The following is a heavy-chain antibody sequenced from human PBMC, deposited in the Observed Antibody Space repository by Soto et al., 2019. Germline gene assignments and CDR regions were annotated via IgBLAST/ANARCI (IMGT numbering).Heavy chain of an antibody. Sequence: VGSLRLSCAASGFTFSSYAMSWVRQAPGKGLEWVSAISGSGGSTYYADSVKGRFTISRDNSKNTLYLQMNSLRAKDTAVYYCAKAPPAGRYYYYYYMDVWGKGTTVTVSS. J-gene: IGHJ6*03. D-gene: IGHD2-2*01. V-gene: IGHV3-23*01. CDR2: ISGSGGST. CDR1: GFTFSSYA. CDR3: AKAPPAGRYYYYYYMDV.